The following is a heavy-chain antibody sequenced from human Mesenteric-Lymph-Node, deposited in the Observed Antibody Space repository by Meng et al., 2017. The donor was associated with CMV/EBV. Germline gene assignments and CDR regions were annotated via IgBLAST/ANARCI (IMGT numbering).Heavy chain of an antibody. V-gene: IGHV3-23*01. CDR3: ARTSYSSGWYPLDY. CDR2: ISASGSRT. D-gene: IGHD6-19*01. J-gene: IGHJ4*02. CDR1: GFSFSTSA. Sequence: GESLKISCAASGFSFSTSAMSWVRQAPGKGLEWVSGISASGSRTYAADSVKGRFTISRDNSKNTLYLQMDSLRAEDTAVYSCARTSYSSGWYPLDYWGQGTLVTVSS.